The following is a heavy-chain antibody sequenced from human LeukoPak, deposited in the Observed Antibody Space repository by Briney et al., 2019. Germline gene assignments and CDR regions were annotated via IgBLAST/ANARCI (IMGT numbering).Heavy chain of an antibody. J-gene: IGHJ2*01. D-gene: IGHD7-27*01. CDR3: ARAAGDRIGYFDL. CDR2: LYSGGST. Sequence: GGSLRLSCTSSGFTVSSNYMSWVRQAPGKGLEWVSVLYSGGSTSYADSVKGRFTISRDNSKNRVYLQMNGLRAEDTAVYYCARAAGDRIGYFDLCGRGTLVTVSS. CDR1: GFTVSSNY. V-gene: IGHV3-53*01.